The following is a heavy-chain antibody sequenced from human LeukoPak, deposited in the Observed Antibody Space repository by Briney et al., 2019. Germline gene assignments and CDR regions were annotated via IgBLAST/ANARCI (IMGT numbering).Heavy chain of an antibody. V-gene: IGHV3-21*01. D-gene: IGHD4-17*01. CDR1: GFTFSTFA. Sequence: GGSLRLSCAASGFTFSTFAMHWVRLSPGKGLEWVSSISSSSSYIYYADSVKGRFTISRDNAKNSLYLQMNSLRAEDTAVYYCARVTYGDADYWGQGTLVTVSS. CDR3: ARVTYGDADY. J-gene: IGHJ4*02. CDR2: ISSSSSYI.